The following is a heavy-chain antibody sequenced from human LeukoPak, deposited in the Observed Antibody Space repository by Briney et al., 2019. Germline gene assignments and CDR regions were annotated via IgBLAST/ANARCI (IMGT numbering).Heavy chain of an antibody. CDR3: AREDGLAVAAGAFDI. D-gene: IGHD6-19*01. Sequence: ASVKVSCKASGYTFTGYYMHWVRQAPGQGLEWMGWINPNSGGTNYAQKFQGRVTMTGDTSISTAYMELSRLRSDDTAVYYCAREDGLAVAAGAFDIWGQGTMVTVSS. CDR1: GYTFTGYY. CDR2: INPNSGGT. J-gene: IGHJ3*02. V-gene: IGHV1-2*02.